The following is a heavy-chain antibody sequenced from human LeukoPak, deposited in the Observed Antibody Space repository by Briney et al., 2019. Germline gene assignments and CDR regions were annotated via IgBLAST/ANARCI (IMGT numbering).Heavy chain of an antibody. CDR2: IYHSGST. CDR3: AREDSSSWYGWFDP. Sequence: PSETLSLTCTVSGYSIRSGYYWGWIRQPPGKGLEWIGSIYHSGSTYYNPSLKSRVTISVDTSKNQFSLKLSSVTAADTAVYYCAREDSSSWYGWFDPWGQGTLVTVSS. CDR1: GYSIRSGYY. V-gene: IGHV4-38-2*02. J-gene: IGHJ5*02. D-gene: IGHD6-13*01.